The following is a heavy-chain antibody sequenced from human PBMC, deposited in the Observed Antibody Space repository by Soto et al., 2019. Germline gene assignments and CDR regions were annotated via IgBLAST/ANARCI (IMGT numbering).Heavy chain of an antibody. CDR1: GFTFSSYG. Sequence: GGSLRLSCAASGFTFSSYGMHWVRQAPGKGLEWVAVISYDGSNKYYADSVKGRFTISRDNSKNTLYLQMNSLRAEDTAVYYCAKDRDSSGWYGAFDIWGQGT. CDR2: ISYDGSNK. V-gene: IGHV3-30*18. D-gene: IGHD6-19*01. J-gene: IGHJ3*02. CDR3: AKDRDSSGWYGAFDI.